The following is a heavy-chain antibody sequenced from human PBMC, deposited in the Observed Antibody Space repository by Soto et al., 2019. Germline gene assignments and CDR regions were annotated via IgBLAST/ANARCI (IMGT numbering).Heavy chain of an antibody. CDR2: IIPILGIA. Sequence: QVQLVQSGAEVKKPGSSVKVSCKASGGTFSSYTISWVRQAPGQGLEWMGRIIPILGIANYAQKFQGRVTITADKSTSTAYMELSSLRSEDTAVYYCAGSPPSDQGMDVWGQGTTVTVSS. CDR3: AGSPPSDQGMDV. V-gene: IGHV1-69*02. D-gene: IGHD2-2*01. J-gene: IGHJ6*02. CDR1: GGTFSSYT.